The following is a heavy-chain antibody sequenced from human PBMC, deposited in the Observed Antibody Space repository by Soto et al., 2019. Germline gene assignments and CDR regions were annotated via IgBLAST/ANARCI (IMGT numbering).Heavy chain of an antibody. D-gene: IGHD2-15*01. J-gene: IGHJ2*01. CDR2: IIPIFGTA. V-gene: IGHV1-69*12. Sequence: QVQLVQSGAEVKKPGSSVKVSCKASGGTFSSYAISWVRQAPGQGLEWMGGIIPIFGTANYAQKFQGRVTITADESTSTAYMELSSLISEDTAVYYCARVVTVVKSFHYWYVDLWGRGTLVTVAA. CDR3: ARVVTVVKSFHYWYVDL. CDR1: GGTFSSYA.